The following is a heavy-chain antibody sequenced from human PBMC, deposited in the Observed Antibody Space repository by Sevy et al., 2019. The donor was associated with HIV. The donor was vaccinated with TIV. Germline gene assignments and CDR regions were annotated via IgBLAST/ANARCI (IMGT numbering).Heavy chain of an antibody. CDR1: RFTFSTYA. CDR2: ISASGDTT. Sequence: GGSLRLSCAASRFTFSTYAMSWVRQAPGKGLEWVSAISASGDTTYYADSVKGRFTISRDKSESTLYLQMNSLRAEDTAIYYCTNHYDTGGRLDYFDYWGHGTLVTVSS. J-gene: IGHJ4*01. D-gene: IGHD3-22*01. CDR3: TNHYDTGGRLDYFDY. V-gene: IGHV3-23*01.